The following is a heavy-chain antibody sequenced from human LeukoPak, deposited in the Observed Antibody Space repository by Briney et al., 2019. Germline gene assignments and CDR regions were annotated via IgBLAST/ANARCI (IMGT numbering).Heavy chain of an antibody. Sequence: GGSLRLSCAASGFTFSSYAMHWVRQAPGKGPEWVAVISGDGYTQYYADSVRGRFTISRDNSRDTVSVQLNSLRGDDSAVYYCARGDRYGNHFFDYWGQGTQVIVSS. V-gene: IGHV3-30-3*01. D-gene: IGHD5-24*01. CDR2: ISGDGYTQ. CDR1: GFTFSSYA. J-gene: IGHJ4*02. CDR3: ARGDRYGNHFFDY.